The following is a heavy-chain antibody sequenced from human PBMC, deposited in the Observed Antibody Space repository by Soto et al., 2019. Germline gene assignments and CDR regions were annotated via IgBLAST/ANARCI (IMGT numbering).Heavy chain of an antibody. CDR1: GFTFSSYA. CDR3: AKDKYYDSSGFDY. CDR2: ISGSGGST. Sequence: GGSLRLSCAASGFTFSSYAMSWVRQAPGKGLEWVSAISGSGGSTYYADSVKGRFTISRDNSKNTLYLQMNSLRAKDTAVYYCAKDKYYDSSGFDYWGQGTLVTVSS. D-gene: IGHD3-22*01. V-gene: IGHV3-23*01. J-gene: IGHJ4*02.